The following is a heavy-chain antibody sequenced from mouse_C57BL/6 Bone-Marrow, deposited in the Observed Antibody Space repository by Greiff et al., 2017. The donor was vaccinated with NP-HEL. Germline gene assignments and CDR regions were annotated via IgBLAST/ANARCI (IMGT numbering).Heavy chain of an antibody. V-gene: IGHV7-3*01. J-gene: IGHJ2*01. CDR2: IRNKANGYTT. CDR1: GFTFTDYY. CDR3: ARMPIITTVVGRDYFDY. Sequence: DVMLVESGGGLVQPGGSLSLSCAASGFTFTDYYMSWVRQPPGKALEWLGFIRNKANGYTTEYSASVKGRFTISRDNSQGILYLQMNALRAEDSATYYCARMPIITTVVGRDYFDYWGQGTTLTVSS. D-gene: IGHD1-1*01.